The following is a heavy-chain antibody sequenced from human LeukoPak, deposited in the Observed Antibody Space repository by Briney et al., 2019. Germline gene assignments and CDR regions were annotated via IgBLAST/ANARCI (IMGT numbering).Heavy chain of an antibody. J-gene: IGHJ3*02. Sequence: PSESLSLTCTVSGGSISSSSYYWGWIRQPPGKGLEWIGSIYYSGSTYYNPSLKSRVTISVDTSKNQFSLKLSSVAAADTAVYYCARPPTYYYDSSGPSPAFDIWGQGTMVTVSS. CDR1: GGSISSSSYY. D-gene: IGHD3-22*01. V-gene: IGHV4-39*01. CDR3: ARPPTYYYDSSGPSPAFDI. CDR2: IYYSGST.